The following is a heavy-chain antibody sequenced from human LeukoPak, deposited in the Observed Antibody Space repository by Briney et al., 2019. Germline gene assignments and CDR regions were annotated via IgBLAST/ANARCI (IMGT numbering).Heavy chain of an antibody. D-gene: IGHD3-10*01. CDR3: ARDYLMYGSGSRLDY. V-gene: IGHV1-2*02. CDR1: GYTFTGYY. CDR2: INPNSGGT. J-gene: IGHJ4*02. Sequence: ASVKVSCKASGYTFTGYYIHWVRQAPGQGLEWMGWINPNSGGTNYAQKFQGRVTMTRDTSISTAYMELSRLRSDDTAVYYCARDYLMYGSGSRLDYWGQGTLVTVSS.